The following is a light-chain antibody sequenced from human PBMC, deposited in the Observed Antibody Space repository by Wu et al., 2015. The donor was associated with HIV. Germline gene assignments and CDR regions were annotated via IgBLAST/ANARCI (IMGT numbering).Light chain of an antibody. CDR2: DAS. Sequence: EIVLTQSPATLSLSPGERATLSCRASQSVRNYLAWFQQKPGQAPGLLIYDASNRATGIPARFSGSGSGTDFTLTISSLEPEDFALYYCQQRSNWPWTFGQGTKVEFK. J-gene: IGKJ1*01. V-gene: IGKV3-11*01. CDR3: QQRSNWPWT. CDR1: QSVRNY.